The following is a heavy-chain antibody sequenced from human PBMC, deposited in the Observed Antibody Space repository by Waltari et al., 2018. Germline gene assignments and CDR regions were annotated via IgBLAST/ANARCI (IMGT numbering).Heavy chain of an antibody. CDR2: IYYTGST. V-gene: IGHV4-59*08. CDR1: GGSISGYY. Sequence: QVQLQESGPGLVKPSETLSLTCTVSGGSISGYYWSWIRLSPGKGLEWIGHIYYTGSTNYNTALRSRVTMSMDASKNQFSLKLSSVTAADTAVYYCAKFIRLQLDWFDPWGRGTLVTVSS. J-gene: IGHJ5*02. D-gene: IGHD4-4*01. CDR3: AKFIRLQLDWFDP.